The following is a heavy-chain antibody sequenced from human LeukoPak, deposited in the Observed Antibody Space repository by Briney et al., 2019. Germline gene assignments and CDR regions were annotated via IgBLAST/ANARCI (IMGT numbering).Heavy chain of an antibody. D-gene: IGHD2-2*01. J-gene: IGHJ4*02. Sequence: PSETLSLTCTVSGGSISSSSYYWGWIRQPPGKGLEWIGSIYYSGSTYYNPSLKSRVTISVDTSKNQFSLKLSSVTAADTAVYYCARGIVPGGAPHPYYFDYWGQGTLVTVSS. CDR3: ARGIVPGGAPHPYYFDY. CDR2: IYYSGST. V-gene: IGHV4-39*07. CDR1: GGSISSSSYY.